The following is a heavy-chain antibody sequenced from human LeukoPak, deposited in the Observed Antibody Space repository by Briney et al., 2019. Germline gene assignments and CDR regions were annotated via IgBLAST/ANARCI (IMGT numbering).Heavy chain of an antibody. V-gene: IGHV1-69*05. CDR2: IIPIFGTA. CDR1: GGTFSSYA. CDR3: ARGGPTYYYYMDV. Sequence: ASVNVSCKASGGTFSSYAISWVRQAPGQGLEWMGGIIPIFGTANYAQKFQGRVTITRNTSISTAYMELSSLRSEDTAVYYCARGGPTYYYYMDVWGKGTTVTVSS. J-gene: IGHJ6*03. D-gene: IGHD1-26*01.